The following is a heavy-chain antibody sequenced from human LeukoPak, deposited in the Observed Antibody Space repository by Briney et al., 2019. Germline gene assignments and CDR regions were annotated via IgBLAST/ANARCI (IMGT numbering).Heavy chain of an antibody. V-gene: IGHV3-9*01. D-gene: IGHD6-19*01. CDR3: AKDIRSSGWYYFDY. J-gene: IGHJ4*02. CDR1: GFTFSNAW. Sequence: GGSLRLSCAASGFTFSNAWMSWVRQAPGKGLEWVSGISWNSGSIGYADSVKGRFTISRDNAKNSLYLQMNSLRAEDTALYYCAKDIRSSGWYYFDYWGQGTLVTVSS. CDR2: ISWNSGSI.